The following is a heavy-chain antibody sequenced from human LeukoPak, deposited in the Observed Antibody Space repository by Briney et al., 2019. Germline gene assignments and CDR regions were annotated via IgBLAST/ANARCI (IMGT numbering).Heavy chain of an antibody. Sequence: ASVKVSCKTSGYTFNTYGIAWVRQAPGQGLEWMGWISANNGNTNYAQNLQDRVTMTTDTSTTTAYMELRSLRSDDTAVDYCARQGERGIESDYWYFDLWGRGTLVTVSS. CDR1: GYTFNTYG. CDR2: ISANNGNT. J-gene: IGHJ2*01. V-gene: IGHV1-18*01. CDR3: ARQGERGIESDYWYFDL. D-gene: IGHD7-27*01.